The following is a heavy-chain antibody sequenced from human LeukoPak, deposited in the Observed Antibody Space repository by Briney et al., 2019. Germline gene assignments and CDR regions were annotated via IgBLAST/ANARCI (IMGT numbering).Heavy chain of an antibody. D-gene: IGHD2-2*01. J-gene: IGHJ3*02. CDR2: ISSSSSYI. V-gene: IGHV3-21*01. CDR3: AREGDIVVVPAAYHDAFDI. Sequence: GGSLRLSCAASGFTFSSYSMNWVRQAPGKGLEWVSSISSSSSYIYYADSVKGRFTISRDNAKNSLYLQMNSLRAEDTAVYYCAREGDIVVVPAAYHDAFDIWGQGTMVTVSS. CDR1: GFTFSSYS.